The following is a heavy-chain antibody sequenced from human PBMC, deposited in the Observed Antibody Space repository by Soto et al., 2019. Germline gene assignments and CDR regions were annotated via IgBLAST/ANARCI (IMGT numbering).Heavy chain of an antibody. D-gene: IGHD3-9*01. CDR2: IYYSGST. J-gene: IGHJ4*02. Sequence: SETLSLTCTVSGFSISSYYWSWIRQPPGKGLEWIGYIYYSGSTNYNPSLKSGGTISVGTYNNHFLLKLSTVTAADTAVYYCARAGYYDILTGYWGFDYWGQGTLVTVSS. CDR1: GFSISSYY. V-gene: IGHV4-59*01. CDR3: ARAGYYDILTGYWGFDY.